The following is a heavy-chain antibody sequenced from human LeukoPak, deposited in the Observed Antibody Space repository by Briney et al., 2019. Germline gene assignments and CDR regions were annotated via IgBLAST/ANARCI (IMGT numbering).Heavy chain of an antibody. J-gene: IGHJ6*02. CDR3: ASGGLQWLVRRTDTTNYGMDV. D-gene: IGHD6-19*01. CDR1: GFTFSSYS. CDR2: ISSSSSYI. V-gene: IGHV3-21*01. Sequence: PGGSLRLSCAASGFTFSSYSMNWVRQAPGKGLEWVSSISSSSSYIYYADSVKGRFTISRDNAKNSLYLQMNSLRAEDTAVYYCASGGLQWLVRRTDTTNYGMDVWGQGTTVTVSS.